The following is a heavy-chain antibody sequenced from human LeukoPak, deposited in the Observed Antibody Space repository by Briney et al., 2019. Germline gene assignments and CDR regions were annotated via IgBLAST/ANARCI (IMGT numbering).Heavy chain of an antibody. CDR1: GGSFSGYY. D-gene: IGHD5-18*01. J-gene: IGHJ4*02. CDR2: INHSGST. V-gene: IGHV4-34*01. Sequence: PSETLSPTCAVYGGSFSGYYWSWIRQPPGKGLEWIGEINHSGSTNYNPSLKSRVTISVDTSKNQFSLKLSSVTAADTAVYYCARGGYSYGYGTYYFDYWGQGTLVTVSS. CDR3: ARGGYSYGYGTYYFDY.